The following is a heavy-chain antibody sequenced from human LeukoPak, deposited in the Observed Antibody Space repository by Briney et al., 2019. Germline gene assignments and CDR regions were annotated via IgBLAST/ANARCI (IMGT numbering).Heavy chain of an antibody. J-gene: IGHJ5*02. D-gene: IGHD3-22*01. V-gene: IGHV3-74*01. Sequence: GGSLRLSCAAPGFTLNGYWMHWVRQAPGKGLVWVSRINSGGSTTTYADSVKGRFTISRDNAMNTVYLQMNSLRAGDTAVYYCARVLSGSWDWFDPWGQGTLVTVSS. CDR2: INSGGSTT. CDR3: ARVLSGSWDWFDP. CDR1: GFTLNGYW.